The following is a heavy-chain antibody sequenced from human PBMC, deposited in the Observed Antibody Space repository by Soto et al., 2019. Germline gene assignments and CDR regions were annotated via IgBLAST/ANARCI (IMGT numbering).Heavy chain of an antibody. CDR3: ARSYCGGDCPNNWFAT. D-gene: IGHD2-21*02. Sequence: GASVKVSCKASGYILSGYYMHWVRQAPGQGLEWLGIINPSGGSTTYAQKFQGRVTMTRDTSTSTVHMELSSLRADDTAMYYCARSYCGGDCPNNWFATWGQGTLVTVSS. CDR2: INPSGGST. CDR1: GYILSGYY. J-gene: IGHJ5*02. V-gene: IGHV1-46*01.